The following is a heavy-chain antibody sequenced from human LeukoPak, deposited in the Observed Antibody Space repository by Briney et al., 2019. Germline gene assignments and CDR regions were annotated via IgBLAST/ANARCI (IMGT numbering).Heavy chain of an antibody. CDR1: GFTFSTYN. CDR2: ITSSSSYI. CDR3: AKNGPRAEGANYYYYYTDV. V-gene: IGHV3-21*04. Sequence: PGGSLRLSCAASGFTFSTYNVNWVRQAPGKGLEWVSSITSSSSYIYYADSVKGRFTISRDNAKNSLYLQMNSLRAEDTAVYYCAKNGPRAEGANYYYYYTDVWGEGTTVTVSS. J-gene: IGHJ6*03.